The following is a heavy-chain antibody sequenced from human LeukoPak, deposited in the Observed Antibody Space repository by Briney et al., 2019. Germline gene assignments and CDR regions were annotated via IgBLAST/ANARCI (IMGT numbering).Heavy chain of an antibody. D-gene: IGHD3-16*02. V-gene: IGHV4-39*07. Sequence: SETLSLACTVSGGSISNSNYHWGWIRQPPGKGLEWIGEINHSGSTNYNPSLKSRVTISVDTSKNQFSLKLSSVTAADTAVYYCARAPGSYRPRPYMNWGQGTLVTVSS. J-gene: IGHJ4*02. CDR3: ARAPGSYRPRPYMN. CDR1: GGSISNSNYH. CDR2: INHSGST.